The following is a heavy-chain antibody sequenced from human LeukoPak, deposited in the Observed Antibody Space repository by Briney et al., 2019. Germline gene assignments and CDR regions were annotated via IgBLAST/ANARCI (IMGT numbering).Heavy chain of an antibody. V-gene: IGHV1-8*01. D-gene: IGHD3-16*02. CDR1: GYIFSNYD. CDR2: MNPNSGRR. Sequence: ASVKVSCKASGYIFSNYDINWVRQAPGHGLEWMGWMNPNSGRRVYAQKFQGRVTMTRNSSINPAYMELTSLRSDDRAVYYCARGLRSDYWGQGTLVAVSS. CDR3: ARGLRSDY. J-gene: IGHJ4*02.